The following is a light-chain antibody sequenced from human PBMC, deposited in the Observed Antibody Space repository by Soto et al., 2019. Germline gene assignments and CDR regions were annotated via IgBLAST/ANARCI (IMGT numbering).Light chain of an antibody. CDR3: QHYSSLRRT. CDR1: QSYSSSY. Sequence: VLRQSPGTLSFSPGERATLSCRARQSYSSSYLAWYQQKPGQAPRLLIYGASSTATGILDRFSGSGSGTEFTHYIARQEPQDVAVYYCQHYSSLRRTVGPGT. V-gene: IGKV3-20*01. J-gene: IGKJ3*01. CDR2: GAS.